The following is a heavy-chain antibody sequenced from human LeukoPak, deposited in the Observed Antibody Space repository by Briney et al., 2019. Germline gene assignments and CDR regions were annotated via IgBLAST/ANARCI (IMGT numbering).Heavy chain of an antibody. CDR1: GLALNNYK. V-gene: IGHV3-48*04. CDR3: SATGR. CDR2: ILESGET. J-gene: IGHJ4*02. D-gene: IGHD2-15*01. Sequence: GGSLRLSYVGSGLALNNYKVNWVRQAPGKGLEWVADILESGETHYADSVRGRFTISRDNAKNSLYLLMTSLRVDDTAVYYCSATGRWGQGTLVAVSS.